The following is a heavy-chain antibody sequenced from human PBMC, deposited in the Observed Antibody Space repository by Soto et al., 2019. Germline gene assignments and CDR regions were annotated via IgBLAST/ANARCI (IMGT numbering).Heavy chain of an antibody. Sequence: EVQLVESGGGLVKPGGSLRLSCAASGFTFSSYSMNWVRQAPGKGLEWVSSISSSSSYIYYADSVKGRFTISRDNAKNSLSLQMNSLRAEDTAVYYCASAKGGYADYGGADAFDIWGQGTMVTVSS. V-gene: IGHV3-21*01. CDR1: GFTFSSYS. CDR2: ISSSSSYI. CDR3: ASAKGGYADYGGADAFDI. D-gene: IGHD4-17*01. J-gene: IGHJ3*02.